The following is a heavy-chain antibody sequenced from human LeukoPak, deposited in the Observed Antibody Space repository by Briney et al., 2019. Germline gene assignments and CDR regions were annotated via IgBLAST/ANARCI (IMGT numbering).Heavy chain of an antibody. V-gene: IGHV3-23*01. J-gene: IGHJ4*02. CDR3: AKWGDYDILTGYYVSDF. CDR1: GFIFWNYA. CDR2: ITGSGDNT. D-gene: IGHD3-9*01. Sequence: GGSLRLSCAASGFIFWNYAMSWVRQAPGKGLEWVSAITGSGDNTYYADSVKGRFTISRDNSKNTLYVEMNTLRAEDTAVYYCAKWGDYDILTGYYVSDFWGQGTLVTVSS.